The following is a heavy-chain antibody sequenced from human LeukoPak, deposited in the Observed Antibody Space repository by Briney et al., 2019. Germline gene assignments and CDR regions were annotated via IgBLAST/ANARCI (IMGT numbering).Heavy chain of an antibody. D-gene: IGHD6-13*01. CDR1: GVTFSRYA. Sequence: GGSLRLSCAASGVTFSRYAMSCGPEAPGGGGEWVSAISGSGGSTYYADSVKGRFTISRDNSKNTLYLKMNSLRAEDTAVYYCATRSGYSSRWYWLRGNGTMVTVS. CDR3: ATRSGYSSRWYWL. J-gene: IGHJ4*01. V-gene: IGHV3-23*01. CDR2: ISGSGGST.